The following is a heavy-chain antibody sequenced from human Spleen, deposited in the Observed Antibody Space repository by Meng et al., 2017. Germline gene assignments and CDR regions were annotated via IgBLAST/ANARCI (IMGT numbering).Heavy chain of an antibody. CDR1: CGSGSSISYY. CDR3: ASQEESGWYAYPGY. V-gene: IGHV4-61*01. Sequence: QVQLQEWGAGLLQPSVTLALTCTVSCGSGSSISYYWSWIRQPPGRGLEWIGDISYSGSTRYNSSLMSRVTISVDTSKNQFSLKLSSVTAADTAVYYCASQEESGWYAYPGYWGQGTLVTVSS. D-gene: IGHD6-19*01. CDR2: ISYSGST. J-gene: IGHJ4*02.